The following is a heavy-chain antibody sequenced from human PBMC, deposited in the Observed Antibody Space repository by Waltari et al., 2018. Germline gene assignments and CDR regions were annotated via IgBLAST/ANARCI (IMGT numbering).Heavy chain of an antibody. J-gene: IGHJ4*02. CDR1: GFTFSSYA. CDR2: ISGSGGST. CDR3: ARGLNYDILTGYYLGGRSYFDY. V-gene: IGHV3-23*01. D-gene: IGHD3-9*01. Sequence: EVQVLESGGGLIQPGGSLRLSCAASGFTFSSYAMNWVRQAPGKWLEWVAVISGSGGSTNYADSVKGRFTISRDNSKNTLYLQMNSLRAEDTAVYYCARGLNYDILTGYYLGGRSYFDYWGQGTLVTVSS.